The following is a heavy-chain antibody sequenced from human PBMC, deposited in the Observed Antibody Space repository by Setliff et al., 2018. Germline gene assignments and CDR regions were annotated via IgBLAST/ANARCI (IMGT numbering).Heavy chain of an antibody. CDR2: IFYGGST. J-gene: IGHJ6*02. CDR3: ARAGNYNFWSGYPPYYYYYGMDV. Sequence: SETLSLTCTVSGASISSSSYYWAWIRQPPGRGLELIGSIFYGGSTYYNPSLKSRVTISIDASKNQFSLKLDSVTAADTAVYYCARAGNYNFWSGYPPYYYYYGMDVWGQGTTVTVSS. V-gene: IGHV4-39*07. CDR1: GASISSSSYY. D-gene: IGHD3-3*01.